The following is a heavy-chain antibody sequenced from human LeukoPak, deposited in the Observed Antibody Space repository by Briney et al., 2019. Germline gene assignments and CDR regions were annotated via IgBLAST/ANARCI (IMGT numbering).Heavy chain of an antibody. J-gene: IGHJ4*02. Sequence: SETLSLTCTVSGGSISSSSYYWGWIRQPPGKGLEWIGSIYYSGSTYYNPSLKSRVTISVDTSKNQFSLKLSSVTAADTAVYYCASHDSSSSSFDYWGQGTLVTVSS. CDR2: IYYSGST. CDR1: GGSISSSSYY. CDR3: ASHDSSSSSFDY. D-gene: IGHD6-6*01. V-gene: IGHV4-39*01.